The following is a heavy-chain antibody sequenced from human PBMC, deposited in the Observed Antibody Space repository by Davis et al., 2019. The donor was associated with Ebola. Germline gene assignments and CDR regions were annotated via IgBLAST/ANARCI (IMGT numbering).Heavy chain of an antibody. D-gene: IGHD6-13*01. CDR3: ARQKSWGSSWYLAY. V-gene: IGHV5-51*01. J-gene: IGHJ4*02. CDR2: IHPGDSDT. CDR1: GYNFPNFW. Sequence: GESLKISCKGSGYNFPNFWIGWVRQMPGKGLEWIGIIHPGDSDTRYSPSFQGQVMISADKSINTAYLQWSSLRASDTAMYYCARQKSWGSSWYLAYWGQGTLVTVSS.